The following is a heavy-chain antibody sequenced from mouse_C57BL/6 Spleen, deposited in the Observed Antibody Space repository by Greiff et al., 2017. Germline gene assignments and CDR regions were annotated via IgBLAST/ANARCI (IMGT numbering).Heavy chain of an antibody. CDR1: GFTFSSYA. J-gene: IGHJ2*01. CDR2: ISDGGSYT. D-gene: IGHD1-1*01. CDR3: ARDKGVVEGYFDY. Sequence: EVQRVESGGGLVKPGGSLKLSCAASGFTFSSYAMSWVRQTPEKRLEWVATISDGGSYTYYPDNVKGRFTISRDNAKNNLYLQMSHLKSEDTAMYDWARDKGVVEGYFDYWGQGTTRTVSS. V-gene: IGHV5-4*01.